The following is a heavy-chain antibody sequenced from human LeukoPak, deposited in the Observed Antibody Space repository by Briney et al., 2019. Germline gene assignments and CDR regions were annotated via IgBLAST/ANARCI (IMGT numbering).Heavy chain of an antibody. CDR1: GGSISAYY. CDR3: ARHSGLLYFDY. Sequence: SETLSLTCTVSGGSISAYYWNWIRQPPGKGLEWIGYFYHSGSSDYNPSLKSRVTISMDTSKNQFSLNLTSVTAADTAVYYCARHSGLLYFDYWGQGTLVTVSS. V-gene: IGHV4-59*08. J-gene: IGHJ4*02. D-gene: IGHD3-10*01. CDR2: FYHSGSS.